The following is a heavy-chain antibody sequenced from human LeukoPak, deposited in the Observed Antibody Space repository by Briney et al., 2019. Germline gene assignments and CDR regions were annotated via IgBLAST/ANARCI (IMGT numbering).Heavy chain of an antibody. CDR3: ARINYGDNWFDP. J-gene: IGHJ5*02. CDR2: ISAYNGNT. CDR1: GYTFTSYG. D-gene: IGHD4-17*01. Sequence: ASVKVSCKASGYTFTSYGISWVRQAPGQGLEWMGWISAYNGNTNYAQKLRGRVTMTTDTSTSTAYMELRSLRSDDTAVYYCARINYGDNWFDPWGQGTLVTVSS. V-gene: IGHV1-18*01.